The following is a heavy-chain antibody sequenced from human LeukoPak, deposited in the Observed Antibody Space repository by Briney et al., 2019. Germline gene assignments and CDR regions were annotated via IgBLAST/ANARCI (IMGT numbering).Heavy chain of an antibody. CDR1: GYSLNSYW. CDR2: IYAGDSDT. CDR3: ARGSNDFDY. Sequence: GESLQISCQVSGYSLNSYWIAWVRQMPGKGLEWMGIIYAGDSDTRYSPSFQGQVTISADKSISTAYLQWSSLKASDTAMYYCARGSNDFDYWGQGTLVTVSS. J-gene: IGHJ4*02. V-gene: IGHV5-51*01.